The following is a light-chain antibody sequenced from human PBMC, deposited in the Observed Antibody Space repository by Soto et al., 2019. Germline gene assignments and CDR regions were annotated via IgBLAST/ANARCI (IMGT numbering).Light chain of an antibody. CDR2: GAS. Sequence: EIVMTQSPATLSVSPGERATLSCRASQSVSSNLAWYQQKPGQAPRLLIYGASTKATGIPARFSGSGSGTEFTLTISSLQSEDFAVYYCQKYFGVPWTIGQGTKVEIK. CDR1: QSVSSN. J-gene: IGKJ1*01. V-gene: IGKV3-15*01. CDR3: QKYFGVPWT.